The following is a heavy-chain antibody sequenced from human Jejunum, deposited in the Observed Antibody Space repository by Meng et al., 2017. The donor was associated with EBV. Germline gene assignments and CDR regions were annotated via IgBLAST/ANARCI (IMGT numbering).Heavy chain of an antibody. CDR2: IIPMFGTT. CDR3: VRGPDYYISGPEEYYVEL. V-gene: IGHV1-69*06. D-gene: IGHD3-22*01. Sequence: QVQLVQSGAEVRKPGSSVKVSCKASGGTFSNYAISWVRQAPGQGLEWMAGIIPMFGTTNYAQKFQDRITIASDTSTSAVYLDITSLQTDDTAMYYCVRGPDYYISGPEEYYVELWGQGTLVTVSS. J-gene: IGHJ4*02. CDR1: GGTFSNYA.